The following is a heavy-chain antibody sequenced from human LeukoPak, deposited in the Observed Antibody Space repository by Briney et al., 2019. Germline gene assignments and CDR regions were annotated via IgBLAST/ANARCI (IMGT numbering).Heavy chain of an antibody. D-gene: IGHD3-10*01. Sequence: GGSLRLSCAASGFTFSSFAMSWVRQAPGKGLEWVSTISGSGGGTWYADSVKGRFAISRDNSKNTLYLQMNSLRAEDTAVYYCARVVTGSGSYLDYWGQGTLVTVSS. J-gene: IGHJ4*02. CDR2: ISGSGGGT. CDR3: ARVVTGSGSYLDY. CDR1: GFTFSSFA. V-gene: IGHV3-23*01.